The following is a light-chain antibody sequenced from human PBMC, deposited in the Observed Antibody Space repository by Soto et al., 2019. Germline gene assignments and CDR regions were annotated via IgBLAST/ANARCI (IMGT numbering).Light chain of an antibody. V-gene: IGLV4-69*01. CDR1: SGHSSYA. J-gene: IGLJ1*01. CDR2: LNSDGSH. Sequence: QPVLTQSPSASASLGASVKLTCTLSSGHSSYAIAWHQQQQEKGPRYLMKLNSDGSHSKGDGIPDRFSGSSSGAERYLIISSLQSEDEADYYCQTWGTGIHVFGTGTKLTVL. CDR3: QTWGTGIHV.